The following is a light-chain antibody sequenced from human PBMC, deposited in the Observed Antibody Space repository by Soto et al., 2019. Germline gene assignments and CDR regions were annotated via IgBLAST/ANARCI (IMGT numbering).Light chain of an antibody. V-gene: IGLV4-69*01. CDR1: SGHSSYA. J-gene: IGLJ2*01. CDR3: QTWGTGIQV. Sequence: QLVLTQSPSASASLEASVKLTCTLSSGHSSYAIAWHQQQPEKGPRYLMKLNSDGSHSKGDGIPDRFSGSSSGAERYLTISSLQSEDEADYYCQTWGTGIQVFGGGTKVTVL. CDR2: LNSDGSH.